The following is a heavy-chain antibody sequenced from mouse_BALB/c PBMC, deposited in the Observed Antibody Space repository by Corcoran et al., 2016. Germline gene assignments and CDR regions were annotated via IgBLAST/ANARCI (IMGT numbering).Heavy chain of an antibody. CDR1: GFSLSTSGMG. J-gene: IGHJ2*01. CDR2: IYGDDDK. CDR3: ARRVTGDFDY. D-gene: IGHD2-1*01. Sequence: QVTLKESGPGLLQPSQTLSLTCSFSGFSLSTSGMGVSWIRQPSGKGLEWLAHIYGDDDKRYNPSLKSRLTISKDTSRNQVFLKITSVDTADTATYYCARRVTGDFDYWGQGTTLTVSS. V-gene: IGHV8-12*01.